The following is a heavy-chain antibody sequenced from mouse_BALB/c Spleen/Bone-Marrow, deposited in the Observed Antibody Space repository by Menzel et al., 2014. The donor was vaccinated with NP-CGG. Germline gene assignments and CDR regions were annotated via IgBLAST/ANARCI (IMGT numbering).Heavy chain of an antibody. CDR3: ARWAFDAWFAY. V-gene: IGHV1-9*01. Sequence: ESGAELMKPGASVEVSCKATGYTFSSYWIDWVKQRPGHGLEWIGEILPGSGNTNYNEKFKGKATFTADTSSNTAYMQLSSLTSEDSAVYYCARWAFDAWFAYWGQGTLVTVSA. D-gene: IGHD3-1*01. CDR1: GYTFSSYW. CDR2: ILPGSGNT. J-gene: IGHJ3*01.